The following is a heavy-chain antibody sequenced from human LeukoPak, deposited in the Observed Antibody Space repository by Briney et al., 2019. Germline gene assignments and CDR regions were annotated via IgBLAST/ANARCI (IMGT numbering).Heavy chain of an antibody. D-gene: IGHD5-24*01. CDR2: TYYSSNRSKWSS. CDR3: TRANYRAFDI. Sequence: SQTLSLTCAISGDRVSADSATWNWIRQSPSRGLEWLGRTYYSSNRSKWSSDYALSVKSRITISPDTSKNEFSLQLNSVTPEDTAVYYCTRANYRAFDIWGQGTMVTVSS. J-gene: IGHJ3*02. V-gene: IGHV6-1*01. CDR1: GDRVSADSAT.